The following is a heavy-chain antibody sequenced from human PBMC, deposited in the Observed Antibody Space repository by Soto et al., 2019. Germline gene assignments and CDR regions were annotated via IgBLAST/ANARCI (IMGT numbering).Heavy chain of an antibody. D-gene: IGHD6-13*01. V-gene: IGHV3-7*01. CDR2: IKQDGSYT. Sequence: GGSLRLPWGAVGFTIGNFWGSCVSQAPGKGLEWVANIKQDGSYTIYAESVKGRFTFSRDNAKNTLYLQMNSLRAEDTAVYYCVRGGYMHACDIWGQGTMVTVSS. J-gene: IGHJ3*02. CDR1: GFTIGNFW. CDR3: VRGGYMHACDI.